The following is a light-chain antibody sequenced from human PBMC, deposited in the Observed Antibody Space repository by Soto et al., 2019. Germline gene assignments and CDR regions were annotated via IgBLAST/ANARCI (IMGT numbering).Light chain of an antibody. Sequence: DIQMTQSPSSLSASVGDRVTISCRASQSISTHLNWYRQKPGKAPELLIYAASSLQTGVPSRFSGSGSGTDFTLTISNLQPEDFSSYYCQQSYSSPNTFGQGTKLEI. J-gene: IGKJ2*01. V-gene: IGKV1-39*01. CDR2: AAS. CDR1: QSISTH. CDR3: QQSYSSPNT.